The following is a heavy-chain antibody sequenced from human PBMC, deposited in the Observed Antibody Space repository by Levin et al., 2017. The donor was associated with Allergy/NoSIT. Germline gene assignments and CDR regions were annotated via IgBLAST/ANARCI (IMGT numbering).Heavy chain of an antibody. J-gene: IGHJ4*02. CDR2: IRNKAHGGTT. CDR3: ARGGPPNYDYNWGSYRDGYFDY. V-gene: IGHV3-49*04. Sequence: PGGSLRLSCTGSGFTFGDYAMSWVRQAPGKGLEWVGFIRNKAHGGTTEYAASVKGRPTIPRDDSKSIAYLQMNSLKTDDTAVYFCARGGPPNYDYNWGSYRDGYFDYWGQGTLVTVSS. D-gene: IGHD3-16*02. CDR1: GFTFGDYA.